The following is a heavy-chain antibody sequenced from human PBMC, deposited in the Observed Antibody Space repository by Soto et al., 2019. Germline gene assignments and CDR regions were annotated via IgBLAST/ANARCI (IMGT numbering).Heavy chain of an antibody. CDR3: ALREYYGSVPPRFDY. V-gene: IGHV3-21*04. J-gene: IGHJ4*02. Sequence: GGSLRLSCAASGFTFSSYSMNWVRQAPGKGLEWVSSISSSSSYIYYADSVKGRFTISRDNAKNSLYLQMNSLRAEDTAVYYCALREYYGSVPPRFDYWGQGTLVTVSS. CDR2: ISSSSSYI. D-gene: IGHD3-10*01. CDR1: GFTFSSYS.